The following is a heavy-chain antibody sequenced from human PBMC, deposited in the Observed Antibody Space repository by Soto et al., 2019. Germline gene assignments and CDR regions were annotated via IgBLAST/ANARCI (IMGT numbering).Heavy chain of an antibody. CDR1: GGSISSSSYY. V-gene: IGHV4-39*01. J-gene: IGHJ6*02. D-gene: IGHD3-10*01. CDR3: ASRGAVIWFGESNWNGMDV. Sequence: QLQLQESGPGLVKPSETLSLTCTVSGGSISSSSYYWGWIRQPPGKGLEWIGSIYYRGSTYYNPSLQSRVTISVDTSKNPFSLKLSSGTAANTAVYYCASRGAVIWFGESNWNGMDVWGQGTTVTVSS. CDR2: IYYRGST.